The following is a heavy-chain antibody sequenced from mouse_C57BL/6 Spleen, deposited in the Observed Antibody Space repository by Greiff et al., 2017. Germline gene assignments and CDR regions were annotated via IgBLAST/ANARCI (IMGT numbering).Heavy chain of an antibody. CDR2: ISYDGSN. CDR1: GYSITSGYY. D-gene: IGHD2-4*01. CDR3: AREGGFYYDYAVWFAD. V-gene: IGHV3-6*01. Sequence: EVKLQESGPGLVKPSQSLSLTCSVTGYSITSGYYWNWIRQFPGNKLEWMGYISYDGSNNYNPSLKNRISITRDTSKNQLFLKLNSVTTEDTATYYCAREGGFYYDYAVWFADWGQGTLVTVSA. J-gene: IGHJ3*01.